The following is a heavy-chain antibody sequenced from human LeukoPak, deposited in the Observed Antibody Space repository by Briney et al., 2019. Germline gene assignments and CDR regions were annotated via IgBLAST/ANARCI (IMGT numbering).Heavy chain of an antibody. CDR3: ARHPLVKGGSSSWYRSAEHYYYGMDV. CDR2: INHSGST. J-gene: IGHJ6*02. D-gene: IGHD6-13*01. V-gene: IGHV4-34*01. Sequence: SETLSLTCAVYGGSFSGYYWSWIRQPPGKGLEWIGEINHSGSTNYNPSLKSRVTISVDTSKNQFSLKLSSVTAADTAVYYCARHPLVKGGSSSWYRSAEHYYYGMDVWGQGTTVTVSS. CDR1: GGSFSGYY.